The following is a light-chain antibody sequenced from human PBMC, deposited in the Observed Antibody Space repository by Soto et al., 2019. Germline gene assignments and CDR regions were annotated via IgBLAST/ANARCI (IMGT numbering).Light chain of an antibody. CDR3: CSYAGRSTVYV. V-gene: IGLV2-23*01. J-gene: IGLJ1*01. CDR2: EGS. Sequence: QSVLTQPASVSGSPGQSITISCTGTSSDVGSYNLVSWYQQHPGKAPKLMIYEGSKRPSGVSNRFSGSKSGNTASLTISGLRAEDEADYYCCSYAGRSTVYVFGTATKLTVL. CDR1: SSDVGSYNL.